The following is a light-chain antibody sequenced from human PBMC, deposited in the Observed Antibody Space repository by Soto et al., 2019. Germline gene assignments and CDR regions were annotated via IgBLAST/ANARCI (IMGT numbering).Light chain of an antibody. V-gene: IGLV1-44*01. J-gene: IGLJ3*02. CDR2: GEN. Sequence: QSVLTQPPSASGTPGQRVTIYCSGSSSNIGSNSVIWYQQLPGTAPKLLIYGENKRPSGVPDRFSVSKSGTSASLAVSGLQSEDEAEYSCATWDDSLNGPVLGGVTKLTV. CDR3: ATWDDSLNGPV. CDR1: SSNIGSNS.